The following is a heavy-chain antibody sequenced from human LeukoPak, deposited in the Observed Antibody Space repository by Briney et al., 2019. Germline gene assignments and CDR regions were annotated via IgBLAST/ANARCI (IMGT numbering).Heavy chain of an antibody. Sequence: PGGSLRLSCAASQFTFDNYAMHWVRQAPGKGLEWVAFISHDGGDKFYADSVKDRFTISRDDSKSTLYLHMNSLRAEDTAVYYCARDNSPMTTVSRSYYFFHLDVWGEGTTVTVSS. V-gene: IGHV3-30*01. CDR2: ISHDGGDK. J-gene: IGHJ6*03. CDR1: QFTFDNYA. D-gene: IGHD4-11*01. CDR3: ARDNSPMTTVSRSYYFFHLDV.